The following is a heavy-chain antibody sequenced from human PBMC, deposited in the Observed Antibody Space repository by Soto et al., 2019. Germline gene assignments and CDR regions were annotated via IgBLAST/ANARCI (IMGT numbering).Heavy chain of an antibody. Sequence: SQTLSLTCAISGDSVSSNSAAWNWIRQSPSRGLEWLGRTYYRSKWYNDYAVSVESRITVNPDTSKNQFSLQLNSVTPEDSAVYFCARAILAGSDCVGLPGSWGQGTLVSVSS. CDR2: TYYRSKWYN. CDR1: GDSVSSNSAA. V-gene: IGHV6-1*01. D-gene: IGHD2-21*02. CDR3: ARAILAGSDCVGLPGS. J-gene: IGHJ5*02.